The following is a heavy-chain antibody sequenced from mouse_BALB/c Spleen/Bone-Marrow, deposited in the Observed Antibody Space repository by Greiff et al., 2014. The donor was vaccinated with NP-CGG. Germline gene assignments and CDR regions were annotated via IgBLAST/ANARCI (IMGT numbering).Heavy chain of an antibody. CDR1: GDSITSGY. J-gene: IGHJ2*01. V-gene: IGHV3-8*02. CDR2: ISYSGNT. CDR3: ATYDGYCFDY. D-gene: IGHD2-3*01. Sequence: EVKVEESGPSLVKPSQTLSLTCSVTGDSITSGYWNWIRKFPGNKLEYMGYISYSGNTYYNPSIKSRISITRDTSKNQYYLQLNSVTTEDTATYYCATYDGYCFDYWGQGTTLTVSS.